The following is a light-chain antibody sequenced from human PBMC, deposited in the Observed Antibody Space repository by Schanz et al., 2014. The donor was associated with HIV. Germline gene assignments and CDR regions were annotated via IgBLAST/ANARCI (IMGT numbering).Light chain of an antibody. CDR2: DTS. J-gene: IGLJ1*01. CDR3: LLSYTDAHV. Sequence: QAVVTQEPSVTVSPGGTVTLTCGASTGAVTSDHYPYWFQQKPGHAPKTLIFDTSGKQSWTPARFSGSLLGGKAALTLSGAQPEDEADYYCLLSYTDAHVFGTGTKLTVL. CDR1: TGAVTSDHY. V-gene: IGLV7-46*01.